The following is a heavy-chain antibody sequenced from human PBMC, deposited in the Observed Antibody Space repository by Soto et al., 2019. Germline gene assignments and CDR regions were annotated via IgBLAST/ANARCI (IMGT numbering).Heavy chain of an antibody. Sequence: QVQLVQSGVEVKKPGSSVRVSCKASGDTFKNSVISWVRQAPGQGLEWMGGTIPLFGTTDYAQKFQGRLTITAAESTTPAHMEVSRLISADPAVYYCVAELDFGKFSVVWGQGNAVMVSS. D-gene: IGHD3-10*01. CDR3: VAELDFGKFSVV. CDR1: GDTFKNSV. CDR2: TIPLFGTT. V-gene: IGHV1-69*01. J-gene: IGHJ6*02.